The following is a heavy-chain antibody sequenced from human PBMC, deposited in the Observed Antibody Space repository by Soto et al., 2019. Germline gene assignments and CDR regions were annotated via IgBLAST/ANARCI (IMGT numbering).Heavy chain of an antibody. CDR3: TTDQLAARPIEYRRY. CDR1: GYSFTSYW. V-gene: IGHV5-51*01. Sequence: GESLKISCKGSGYSFTSYWIGWVRQMPGKGLEWMGIIYPGDSDTRYSPSFQGQVTISADKSITTAYLQMNSLKTEDTAVYYCTTDQLAARPIEYRRYWGQGTLVTVSS. CDR2: IYPGDSDT. D-gene: IGHD6-6*01. J-gene: IGHJ4*02.